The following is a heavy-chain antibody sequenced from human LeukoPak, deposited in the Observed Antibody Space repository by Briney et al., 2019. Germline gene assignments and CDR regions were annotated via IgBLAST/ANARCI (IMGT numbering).Heavy chain of an antibody. CDR3: AKAGYCGTTGCADYYYIDV. V-gene: IGHV3-30*02. CDR1: VVTLSSYA. Sequence: PVRSLRLSCAASVVTLSSYAMHGVRQAPPKGREWGAFIPYDGMNKSYADSLKGRFTISKDTSKNTLYLQMNRLTPEASAMYYSAKAGYCGTTGCADYYYIDVWGRGTPVTVSS. D-gene: IGHD2-2*01. CDR2: IPYDGMNK. J-gene: IGHJ6*03.